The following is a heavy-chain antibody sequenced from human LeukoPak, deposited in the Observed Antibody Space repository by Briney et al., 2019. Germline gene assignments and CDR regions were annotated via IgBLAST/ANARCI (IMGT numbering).Heavy chain of an antibody. D-gene: IGHD6-13*01. V-gene: IGHV3-23*01. CDR3: ANRGIAAAVAY. J-gene: IGHJ4*02. CDR1: GFTFRNYW. CDR2: ISGSGGST. Sequence: GGSLRLSCAASGFTFRNYWMGWVRQAPGKGLEWVSAISGSGGSTYYADSVKGRFTISRDNSKNTLYLQMNSLRAEDTAVYYCANRGIAAAVAYWGQGTLVTVSS.